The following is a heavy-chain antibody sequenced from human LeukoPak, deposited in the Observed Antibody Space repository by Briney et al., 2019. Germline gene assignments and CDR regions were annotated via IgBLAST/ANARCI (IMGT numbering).Heavy chain of an antibody. V-gene: IGHV3-30*04. CDR1: GFTFSSYA. J-gene: IGHJ4*02. D-gene: IGHD6-19*01. CDR2: ISFDGSNE. Sequence: PGGSLRLSCAASGFTFSSYAMHWVPQAPGKGLEWVASISFDGSNEHYADSVRGRFTISRDKSSDTLYLQMNSLRAEDTAVYYCARDLYSSGWCPFDYWGQGTLVTVSS. CDR3: ARDLYSSGWCPFDY.